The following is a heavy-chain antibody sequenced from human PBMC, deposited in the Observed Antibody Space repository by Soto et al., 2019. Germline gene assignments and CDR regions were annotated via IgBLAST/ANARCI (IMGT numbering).Heavy chain of an antibody. CDR1: GGSISSNNHY. Sequence: PSETLSLTCTISGGSISSNNHYWSWIRQYPGQGLEWIGYIHYSGSTYYNPSLESRVTISVDTSKNQFSLNLNSVTAADTAVFYCAREVIAPAASDAFDIWGQGTMVTVSS. J-gene: IGHJ3*02. CDR3: AREVIAPAASDAFDI. CDR2: IHYSGST. D-gene: IGHD2-2*01. V-gene: IGHV4-31*03.